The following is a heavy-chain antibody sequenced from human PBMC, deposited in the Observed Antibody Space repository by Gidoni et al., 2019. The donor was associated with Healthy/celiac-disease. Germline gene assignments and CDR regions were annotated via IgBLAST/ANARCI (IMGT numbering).Heavy chain of an antibody. Sequence: QVQLVQSGAEVKKPGASVKVSCKASGYTFTNYYMHWVRQAPGQGLEWMGIINPRGGSASYAQKFQGRVTMTRDTSTTTVYMELTSLRSEDTAVYYCARGRYHEDYWGQGTLVTVSS. J-gene: IGHJ4*02. D-gene: IGHD1-20*01. V-gene: IGHV1-46*01. CDR2: INPRGGSA. CDR1: GYTFTNYY. CDR3: ARGRYHEDY.